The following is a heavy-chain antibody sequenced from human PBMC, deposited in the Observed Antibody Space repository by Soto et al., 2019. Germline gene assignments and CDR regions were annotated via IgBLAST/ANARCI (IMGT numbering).Heavy chain of an antibody. CDR3: ARDPPLPHMIVVTSPFFDY. CDR2: INPNSGAT. CDR1: GYTFSGYY. D-gene: IGHD3-22*01. Sequence: ASVKVSCKASGYTFSGYYIHWVRQAPGQGLEWMGWINPNSGATESAQRFQGRVTMTWDTSITSAYMDLSSLTSDDTAVYFCARDPPLPHMIVVTSPFFDYWGQGTLVTVSS. J-gene: IGHJ4*02. V-gene: IGHV1-2*02.